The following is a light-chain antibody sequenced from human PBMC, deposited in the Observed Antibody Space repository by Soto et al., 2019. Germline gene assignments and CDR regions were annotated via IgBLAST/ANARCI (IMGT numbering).Light chain of an antibody. Sequence: SYELTQPPSVSVAPGQTARITCGGDNIGSKRVHWYHLKPGQAPVLVVYDDSDRPSGIPERFSGSNSGNTATLTISRVEAGDEADYYCQVWDSSSDHVVFGGGTKLTVL. J-gene: IGLJ2*01. V-gene: IGLV3-21*02. CDR2: DDS. CDR3: QVWDSSSDHVV. CDR1: NIGSKR.